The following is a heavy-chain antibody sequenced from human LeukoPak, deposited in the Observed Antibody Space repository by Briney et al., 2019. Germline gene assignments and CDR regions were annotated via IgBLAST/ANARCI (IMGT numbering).Heavy chain of an antibody. CDR1: GFTFSSYA. Sequence: GGSLRLSCAASGFTFSSYAMHWVRQAPGKGLEWVAVISYDGSSKYYADSVKGRFTISRDNSKNTLYLQMNSLRAEDTAVYYCARALRPSTVTNPPYYYGMDVWGQGTTVTVSS. D-gene: IGHD4-17*01. J-gene: IGHJ6*02. CDR3: ARALRPSTVTNPPYYYGMDV. CDR2: ISYDGSSK. V-gene: IGHV3-30-3*01.